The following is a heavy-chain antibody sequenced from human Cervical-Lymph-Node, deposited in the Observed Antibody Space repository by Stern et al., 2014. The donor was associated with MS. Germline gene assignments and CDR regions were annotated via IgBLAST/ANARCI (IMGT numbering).Heavy chain of an antibody. V-gene: IGHV3-30*18. Sequence: VQLVESGGGVVQPGRSLRLSCAASGFAFSSFGMHWVRQAPGKGLELLADISYHGINKYYADAVKGRFTISRDNAKNTLYLQMNTLRPEDTAVYYCANPQQQLAFDSWGQGTLVTVSS. D-gene: IGHD1-1*01. J-gene: IGHJ4*02. CDR1: GFAFSSFG. CDR2: ISYHGINK. CDR3: ANPQQQLAFDS.